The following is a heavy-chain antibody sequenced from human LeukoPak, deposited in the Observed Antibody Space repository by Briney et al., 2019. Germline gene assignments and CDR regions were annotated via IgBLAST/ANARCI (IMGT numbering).Heavy chain of an antibody. Sequence: PGGSLRLSCAASGFTFSSYSMNWVRQAPGKGLEWVSSISSSSSYIYYADSVKCRFTISRDNAKNSLYLQMNSLRAEDTAVYYCASDTVTTSGGMDVWGKGTTVTVSS. CDR1: GFTFSSYS. V-gene: IGHV3-21*01. D-gene: IGHD4-17*01. CDR2: ISSSSSYI. CDR3: ASDTVTTSGGMDV. J-gene: IGHJ6*04.